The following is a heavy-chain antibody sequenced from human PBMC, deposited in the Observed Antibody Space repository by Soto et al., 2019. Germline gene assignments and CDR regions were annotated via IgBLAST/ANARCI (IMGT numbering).Heavy chain of an antibody. D-gene: IGHD3-3*01. CDR1: GYTFTSYG. CDR2: ISAYNGNT. V-gene: IGHV1-18*01. CDR3: ASSHVDDFWSGYPVIYFDY. Sequence: QVQLVQSGAEVKKPGASVKVSCKASGYTFTSYGISWVRQAPGQGLEWMGWISAYNGNTNYAQKLQGRVTMTTDTSTSTAYMALRSLRSDDTAVYYCASSHVDDFWSGYPVIYFDYWGQGTLVTVSS. J-gene: IGHJ4*02.